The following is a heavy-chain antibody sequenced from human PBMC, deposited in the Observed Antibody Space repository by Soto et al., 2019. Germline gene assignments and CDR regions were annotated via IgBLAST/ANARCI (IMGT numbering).Heavy chain of an antibody. V-gene: IGHV4-59*01. Sequence: QEQLQESGPGLVKPSETLTLSCTVSPGSISSSYWSWIRQPPGKGLEWIGHVAYSGTTKYNPSLKGRGSMSLSSSKRQFSLRLSSVTAAVTAVYYCAREAQDYYFDYWGQGILVTVSP. CDR1: PGSISSSY. CDR2: VAYSGTT. CDR3: AREAQDYYFDY. J-gene: IGHJ4*02. D-gene: IGHD6-6*01.